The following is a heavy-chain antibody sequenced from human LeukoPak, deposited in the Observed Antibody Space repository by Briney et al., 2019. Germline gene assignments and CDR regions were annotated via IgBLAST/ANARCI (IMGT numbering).Heavy chain of an antibody. V-gene: IGHV3-7*04. J-gene: IGHJ3*02. Sequence: GGSLRLSCAASGFTFANYWMNWVRQAPGKGLEWVANIKQDGSENYYVDSVKGRFTISRDNAKNSLSLQMNSLRAEDTAMYYCARIKYNSNWWEAFDIWGQGTMVTVSS. CDR3: ARIKYNSNWWEAFDI. CDR1: GFTFANYW. CDR2: IKQDGSEN. D-gene: IGHD6-13*01.